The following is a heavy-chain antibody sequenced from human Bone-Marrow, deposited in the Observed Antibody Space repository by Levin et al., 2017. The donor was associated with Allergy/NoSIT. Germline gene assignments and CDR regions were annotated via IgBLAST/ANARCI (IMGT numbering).Heavy chain of an antibody. V-gene: IGHV3-15*01. Sequence: PGESLKISCAASGLTFSNAWMNWVRQAPGKGLEWVGRIKSETDGGTTDYAAPVKGRFTISRDDSKDTVFLQMNSLKTEDTAMYYCTAEPDNFWSGFDVDYYYYMDVWGKGTTVTVSS. CDR2: IKSETDGGTT. CDR1: GLTFSNAW. CDR3: TAEPDNFWSGFDVDYYYYMDV. J-gene: IGHJ6*03. D-gene: IGHD3-3*01.